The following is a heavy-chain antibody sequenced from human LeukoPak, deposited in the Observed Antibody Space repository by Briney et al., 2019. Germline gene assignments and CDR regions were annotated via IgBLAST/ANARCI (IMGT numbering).Heavy chain of an antibody. Sequence: GGPLRLSCAASGFTFSSYAMNWVRQAPGKGLEWVSAISGSGGSTYYADSVKGRFTISRDDSKNTLYLQMNSLRAEDTAVYYCAKDHGYSSFDYWGQGTLVTVSS. CDR2: ISGSGGST. CDR3: AKDHGYSSFDY. D-gene: IGHD6-19*01. CDR1: GFTFSSYA. J-gene: IGHJ4*02. V-gene: IGHV3-23*01.